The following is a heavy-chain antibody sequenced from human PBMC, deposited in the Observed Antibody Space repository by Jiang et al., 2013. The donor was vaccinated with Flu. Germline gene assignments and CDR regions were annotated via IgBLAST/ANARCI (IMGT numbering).Heavy chain of an antibody. CDR3: ARGLYCSSTSCYFSDY. CDR2: ISSSSSYI. J-gene: IGHJ4*02. V-gene: IGHV3-21*01. D-gene: IGHD2-2*01. Sequence: GGSLRLSCAASGFTFSSYSMNWVRQAPGKGLEWVSSISSSSSYIYYADSVKGRFTISRDNAKNSLYLQMNSLSAEDTAVYYCARGLYCSSTSCYFSDYWGQGTLVTVSS. CDR1: GFTFSSYS.